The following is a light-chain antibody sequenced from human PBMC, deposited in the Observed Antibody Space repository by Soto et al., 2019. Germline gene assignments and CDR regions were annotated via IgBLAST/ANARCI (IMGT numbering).Light chain of an antibody. CDR1: TPTIGAGYD. J-gene: IGLJ2*01. CDR2: GNS. V-gene: IGLV1-40*01. Sequence: QSVLTQPPSVPGAPGQRSTTSSTGSTPTIGAGYDVHWYQQLPGTAPKLLIYGNSNRPSGVPDRFSGSKSGTSASLAITGLQAEDEADHYCQSYDSSLSVVFGGGTKLTVL. CDR3: QSYDSSLSVV.